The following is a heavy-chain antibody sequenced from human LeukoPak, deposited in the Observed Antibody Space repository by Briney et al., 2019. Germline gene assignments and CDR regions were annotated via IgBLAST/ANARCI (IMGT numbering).Heavy chain of an antibody. Sequence: PGESLKISCKASGYSFSSHWIGWVRQRPGKGLEWMGIITPRDSDTTYSPSFQDQVTISADRSIRTAYLQWRSLKASDSATYYCARGAADTFYYYYYMDVWGKGTTVTVSS. J-gene: IGHJ6*03. CDR2: ITPRDSDT. CDR3: ARGAADTFYYYYYMDV. CDR1: GYSFSSHW. D-gene: IGHD5-18*01. V-gene: IGHV5-51*01.